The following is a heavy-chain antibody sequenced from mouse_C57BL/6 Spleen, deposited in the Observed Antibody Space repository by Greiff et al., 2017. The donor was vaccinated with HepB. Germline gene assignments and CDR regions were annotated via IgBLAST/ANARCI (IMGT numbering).Heavy chain of an antibody. CDR3: ARSGSYSHYFDY. D-gene: IGHD2-12*01. CDR2: INPGSGGT. CDR1: GYAFTNYL. Sequence: VQRVESGAELVRPGTSVKVSCKASGYAFTNYLIEWVKQRPGQGLEWIGVINPGSGGTNYNEKFKGKATLTADKSSSTAYMQLSSLTSEDSAVYFGARSGSYSHYFDYWGQGTTLTVSS. V-gene: IGHV1-54*01. J-gene: IGHJ2*01.